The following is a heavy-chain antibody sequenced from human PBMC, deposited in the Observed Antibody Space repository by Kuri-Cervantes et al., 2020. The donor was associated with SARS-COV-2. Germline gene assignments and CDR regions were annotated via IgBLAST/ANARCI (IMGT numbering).Heavy chain of an antibody. J-gene: IGHJ3*02. Sequence: SETLSLTCAVYGGSFSGYYWSWIRQPPGKGLEWIGEINHSGSTNYNPSLKSRVTVSVDTSKNQFSPKLSSVTAEDTAVYYCARDEGPDYYGSGSYSVAFDIWGQGTMVTVSS. D-gene: IGHD3-10*01. CDR3: ARDEGPDYYGSGSYSVAFDI. CDR1: GGSFSGYY. V-gene: IGHV4-34*01. CDR2: INHSGST.